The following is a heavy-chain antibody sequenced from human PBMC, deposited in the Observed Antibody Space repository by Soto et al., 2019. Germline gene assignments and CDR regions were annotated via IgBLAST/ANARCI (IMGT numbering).Heavy chain of an antibody. Sequence: ASVKVSCKASGYVFTGFYLHWVRQAPGQGLEWMGWIFPNSGATNYAQKFQGRVTLTRDTSLSTGYMDLTRLTSDDTDAYYWARGRSLKWNWFDREGQGTLVTVSS. CDR3: ARGRSLKWNWFDR. J-gene: IGHJ5*02. D-gene: IGHD2-15*01. CDR1: GYVFTGFY. CDR2: IFPNSGAT. V-gene: IGHV1-2*02.